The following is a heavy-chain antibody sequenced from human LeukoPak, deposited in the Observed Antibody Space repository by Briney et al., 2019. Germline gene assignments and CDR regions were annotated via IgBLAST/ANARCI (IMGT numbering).Heavy chain of an antibody. CDR2: INPSGGST. V-gene: IGHV1-46*01. D-gene: IGHD6-13*01. CDR1: GYALTELS. J-gene: IGHJ6*03. Sequence: ASVKVSCKVSGYALTELSMHWVRQAPGQGLEWMGIINPSGGSTSYAQKFQGRVTMTRDTSTSTVYMELSSLRSEDTAVYYCARGDSSSWYVLSALDMDVWGKGTTVTVSS. CDR3: ARGDSSSWYVLSALDMDV.